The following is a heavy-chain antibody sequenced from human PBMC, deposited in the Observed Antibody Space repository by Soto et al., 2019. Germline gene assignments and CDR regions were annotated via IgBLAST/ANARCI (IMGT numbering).Heavy chain of an antibody. CDR2: ISSSSSYI. CDR3: ARVATTHGELDY. J-gene: IGHJ4*02. CDR1: GFTFSSYS. Sequence: GGSLRLSCAASGFTFSSYSMNWVRQAPGKGLEWVSSISSSSSYIYYADSVKGRFTISRDNAKNSLYLQMNSLRAEDTAVYYCARVATTHGELDYWGQGTLVTVSS. V-gene: IGHV3-21*01. D-gene: IGHD5-12*01.